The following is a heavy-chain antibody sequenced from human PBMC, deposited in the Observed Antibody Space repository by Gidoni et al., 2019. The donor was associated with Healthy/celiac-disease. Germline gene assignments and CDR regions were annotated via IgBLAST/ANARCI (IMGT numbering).Heavy chain of an antibody. V-gene: IGHV3-48*01. D-gene: IGHD3-10*01. CDR2: ISSSSSII. CDR1: GCTVSSYS. Sequence: EVQLVESGGGLVQPGGSLRLSCAASGCTVSSYSLNWVRQSPGKGLECVSDISSSSSIIYYPDSVKSRFTISRDNAKNSLYLQMNSLRAEDTAVYYCANSMVRGVIIDDFDIWGQGTMVTVSS. CDR3: ANSMVRGVIIDDFDI. J-gene: IGHJ3*02.